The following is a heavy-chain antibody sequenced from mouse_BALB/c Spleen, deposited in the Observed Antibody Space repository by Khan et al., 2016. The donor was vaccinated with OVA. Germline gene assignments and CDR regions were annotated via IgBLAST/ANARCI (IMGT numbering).Heavy chain of an antibody. CDR3: TSSSLHYFDY. J-gene: IGHJ2*01. D-gene: IGHD6-1*01. Sequence: VQLQQPGAELVRPGALVKLSCKGSGFNIKDYYMQWVKQRPEQGLEWIGWIDPENGNSNYDPKFKGKATITADTSSNTAYLQLSRLTSEDHAVYYCTSSSLHYFDYWGQGTTLTVSS. CDR2: IDPENGNS. V-gene: IGHV14-1*02. CDR1: GFNIKDYY.